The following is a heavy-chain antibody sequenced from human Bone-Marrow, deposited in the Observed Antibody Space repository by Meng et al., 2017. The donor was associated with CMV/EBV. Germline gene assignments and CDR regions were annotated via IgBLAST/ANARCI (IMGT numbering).Heavy chain of an antibody. Sequence: GESLKISCAASGFIFTDHYMDWVRQAPGKGLEWVGRIKNKANSYTTEYAASVKGRFTISRDDSKNSLFLQMNSLKTEDTAIYYCAKESTYDYGSGGSYVDYWGHGTLVTVSS. D-gene: IGHD3-10*01. CDR2: IKNKANSYTT. J-gene: IGHJ4*01. CDR3: AKESTYDYGSGGSYVDY. CDR1: GFIFTDHY. V-gene: IGHV3-72*01.